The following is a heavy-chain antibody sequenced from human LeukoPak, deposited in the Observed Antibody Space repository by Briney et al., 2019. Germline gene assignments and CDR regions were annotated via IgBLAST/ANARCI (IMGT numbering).Heavy chain of an antibody. Sequence: ASVKVSCKSSGYYFSDYYMHWVRQAPGQGLEWMGWISPNSGGTSSAQKFQGRVTMTRDTSITTVYMEVNWLTSDDTAIYYCARADRLDGGPYLIGPWGQGTLVTVSS. CDR1: GYYFSDYY. V-gene: IGHV1-2*02. CDR2: ISPNSGGT. CDR3: ARADRLDGGPYLIGP. D-gene: IGHD2-21*01. J-gene: IGHJ5*02.